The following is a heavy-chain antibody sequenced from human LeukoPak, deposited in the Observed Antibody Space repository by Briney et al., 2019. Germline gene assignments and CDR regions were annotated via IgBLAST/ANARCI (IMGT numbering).Heavy chain of an antibody. Sequence: GRSLRLSCAASGFTFDDYAMHWVRQAPGKGLEWVSGISWNSGSIGYADSVKGRFTISRDNAKNSLYLQMNSLRAEDMALYYCAKDTGTAYSSSWYSDRGQGTLVTVSS. CDR1: GFTFDDYA. J-gene: IGHJ4*02. V-gene: IGHV3-9*03. CDR2: ISWNSGSI. CDR3: AKDTGTAYSSSWYSD. D-gene: IGHD6-13*01.